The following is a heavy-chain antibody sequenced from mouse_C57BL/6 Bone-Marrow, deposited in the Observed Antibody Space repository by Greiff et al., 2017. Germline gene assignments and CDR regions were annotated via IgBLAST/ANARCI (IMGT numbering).Heavy chain of an antibody. CDR1: GYTFTSYW. Sequence: QVQLQQRFSYLFNPFSSVKLSCKASGYTFTSYWMHWVKQRPGRGLEWIGRIDPNSGGTKYNEKFKSKATLTVDKPSSTAYMQLSSLTSEDSAVYYCAHGNYFYWYFAVWGTGTTVTVSS. J-gene: IGHJ1*03. V-gene: IGHV1-72*01. CDR3: AHGNYFYWYFAV. D-gene: IGHD2-1*01. CDR2: IDPNSGGT.